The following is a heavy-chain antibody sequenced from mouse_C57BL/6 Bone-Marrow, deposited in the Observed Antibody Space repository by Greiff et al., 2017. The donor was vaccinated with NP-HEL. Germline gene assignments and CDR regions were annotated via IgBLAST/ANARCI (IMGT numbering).Heavy chain of an antibody. CDR2: IDPSDSYT. J-gene: IGHJ3*01. CDR3: ARWGSSGYGFAY. CDR1: GYTFTSYW. V-gene: IGHV1-59*01. Sequence: VQLQQPGAELVRPGTSVQLSCKASGYTFTSYWMHWVKPRPGQGLEWIGVIDPSDSYTNYNQKFKGKATLTVDTSSSTAYMQLSSLTSEDSAVYYCARWGSSGYGFAYWGQGTLVTVSA. D-gene: IGHD3-2*02.